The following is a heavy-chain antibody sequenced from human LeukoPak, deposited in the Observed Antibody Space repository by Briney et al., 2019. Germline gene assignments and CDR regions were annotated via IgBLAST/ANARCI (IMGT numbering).Heavy chain of an antibody. V-gene: IGHV1-8*01. CDR1: GYPFSNYD. CDR2: MNPNSGNT. Sequence: GASVKVSCKASGYPFSNYDINWVRQATGQGLEWMGWMNPNSGNTGYAQKFQGRVTMTRNTSISTAYMELSSLRSEDTAVYYCARGGLDWLALYRHDKEFDYWGQGTLVTVSS. J-gene: IGHJ4*02. D-gene: IGHD6-19*01. CDR3: ARGGLDWLALYRHDKEFDY.